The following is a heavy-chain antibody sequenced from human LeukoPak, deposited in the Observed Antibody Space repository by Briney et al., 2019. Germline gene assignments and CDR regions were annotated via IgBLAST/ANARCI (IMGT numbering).Heavy chain of an antibody. Sequence: GGSLRLSCAASGFTFSTYTMNWVRQAPGKGLEWVASISSSSTYISYADSVKGRFTISRDNAENSLYLQMSSLRAEDTAVYYCAKAGPGGGLIVKVYYFDYWGQGTLVTVSS. J-gene: IGHJ4*02. D-gene: IGHD3-16*02. CDR2: ISSSSTYI. V-gene: IGHV3-21*01. CDR1: GFTFSTYT. CDR3: AKAGPGGGLIVKVYYFDY.